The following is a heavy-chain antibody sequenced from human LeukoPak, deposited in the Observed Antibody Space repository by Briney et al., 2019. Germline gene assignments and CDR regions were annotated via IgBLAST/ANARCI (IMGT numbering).Heavy chain of an antibody. CDR2: INHSGST. D-gene: IGHD1-20*01. CDR1: GGSFSGYY. V-gene: IGHV4-34*01. Sequence: SETLSLTCAVYGGSFSGYYWSWIRLPPGKGLEWIGEINHSGSTNYNPSLKSRVTISVDTSKNQFSLKLSSVTAADTAVYYCARVTSPTDYWGQGTLVTVSS. CDR3: ARVTSPTDY. J-gene: IGHJ4*02.